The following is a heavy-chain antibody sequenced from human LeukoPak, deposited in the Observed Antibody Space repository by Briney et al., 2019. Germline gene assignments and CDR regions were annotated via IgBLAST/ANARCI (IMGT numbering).Heavy chain of an antibody. CDR1: GGSISSSNNY. Sequence: PSETLSLTCTVSGGSISSSNNYWGWIRQPPGKGLEWVGRIKSKTDGGTTDYAAPVKGRFTISRDDSKNTLYLQMNSLKTEDTAVYYCTTPLYYYDSSREDYWGQGTLVTVSS. CDR2: IKSKTDGGTT. CDR3: TTPLYYYDSSREDY. V-gene: IGHV3-15*01. J-gene: IGHJ4*02. D-gene: IGHD3-22*01.